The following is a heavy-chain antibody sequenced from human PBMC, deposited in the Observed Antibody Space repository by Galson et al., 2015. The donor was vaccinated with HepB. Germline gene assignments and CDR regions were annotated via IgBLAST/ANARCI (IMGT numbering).Heavy chain of an antibody. CDR3: ARDPYSSGWSGSGFGAFDI. J-gene: IGHJ3*02. V-gene: IGHV3-30-3*01. CDR2: ISYDGSNR. D-gene: IGHD6-19*01. Sequence: SLRLSCAASGFSFSSYAMHWVRQAPGKGLEWVAVISYDGSNRYYADAVKGRFTISRDNSKNTLYLQMNSLRTEDTALYYCARDPYSSGWSGSGFGAFDIWGQGTMVTVSP. CDR1: GFSFSSYA.